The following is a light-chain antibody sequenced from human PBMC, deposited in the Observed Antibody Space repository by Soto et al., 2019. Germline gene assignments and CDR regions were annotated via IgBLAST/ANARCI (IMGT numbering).Light chain of an antibody. CDR3: SSNAGINNLV. CDR2: EVS. Sequence: QSALTQPPSASGTPGQSVTIPCTGTSSDVGDYNYVSWYQQHPGKAPKLVIYEVSRRPSGVPDRFSGSKSGNTASLTVSGLQAEDEADYYCSSNAGINNLVFGGGTQLTVL. CDR1: SSDVGDYNY. V-gene: IGLV2-8*01. J-gene: IGLJ2*01.